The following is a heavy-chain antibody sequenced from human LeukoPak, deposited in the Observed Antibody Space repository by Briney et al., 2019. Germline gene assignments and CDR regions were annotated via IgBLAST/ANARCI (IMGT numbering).Heavy chain of an antibody. Sequence: GRSLRLSCAASGFAFHDYAMHWVRQAPGKGLVWVSRINSDGSSTSYADSVKGRFTISRDNAKNTLYLQMNSLRAEDTAVYYCAAGTGIVGVDAFDIWGQGTMVTVSS. D-gene: IGHD1-26*01. CDR1: GFAFHDYA. CDR2: INSDGSST. V-gene: IGHV3-74*01. J-gene: IGHJ3*02. CDR3: AAGTGIVGVDAFDI.